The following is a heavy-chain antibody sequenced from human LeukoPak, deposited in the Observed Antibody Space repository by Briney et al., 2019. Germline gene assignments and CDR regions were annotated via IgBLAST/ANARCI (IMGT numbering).Heavy chain of an antibody. Sequence: GGSLRLSCAASGFTFSDYYMSWIRQAPGKGLEWVSYISSSGSTIYYADSVKGRFTISRDNAKNSLYLQMSSLRAEDTAVYYCARDRGSYFLPHYYYMDVWGKGTTVTVSS. V-gene: IGHV3-11*04. J-gene: IGHJ6*03. D-gene: IGHD1-26*01. CDR2: ISSSGSTI. CDR3: ARDRGSYFLPHYYYMDV. CDR1: GFTFSDYY.